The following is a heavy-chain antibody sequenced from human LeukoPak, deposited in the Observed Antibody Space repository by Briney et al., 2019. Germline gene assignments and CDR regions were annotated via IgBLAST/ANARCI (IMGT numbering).Heavy chain of an antibody. CDR2: IYYSGST. V-gene: IGHV4-59*01. J-gene: IGHJ3*02. CDR3: ARGRTPYQLHLRGAFDI. Sequence: PSETLSLTCTVSGGSISSYYWSWIRQPPGKGLEWIGYIYYSGSTNYNPSLKSRVTISVDTSKNQFSLKLSSVTAADTAVYYCARGRTPYQLHLRGAFDIWGQGTMVTVSS. CDR1: GGSISSYY. D-gene: IGHD2-2*01.